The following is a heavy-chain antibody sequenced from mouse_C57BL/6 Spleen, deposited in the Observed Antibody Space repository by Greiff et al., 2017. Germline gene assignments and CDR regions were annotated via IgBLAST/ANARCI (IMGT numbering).Heavy chain of an antibody. V-gene: IGHV1-81*01. CDR1: GYTFTSYG. CDR3: ARVYGYDGYFDV. Sequence: QVQLKESGAELARPGASVKLSCKASGYTFTSYGISWVKQRPGQGLEWIGEIYPRSGNTYYNEKFKGKATLTADKSSSTAYMELRSLTSEDSAVYFCARVYGYDGYFDVWGTGTTVTVSS. CDR2: IYPRSGNT. J-gene: IGHJ1*03. D-gene: IGHD2-2*01.